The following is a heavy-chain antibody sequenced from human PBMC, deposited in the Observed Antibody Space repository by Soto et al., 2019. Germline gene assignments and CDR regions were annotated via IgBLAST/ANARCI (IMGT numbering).Heavy chain of an antibody. V-gene: IGHV4-59*08. CDR2: IYYSGST. Sequence: SETLSLTCTVSGCSISNYYWSWIRQPPGRGLEWIGHIYYSGSTNYNPSLKSRVTISVDTSKNQFSLKLSSVTAADTAVYYCARRYSSAFDIWGQGTMVTVSS. CDR1: GCSISNYY. J-gene: IGHJ3*02. D-gene: IGHD6-13*01. CDR3: ARRYSSAFDI.